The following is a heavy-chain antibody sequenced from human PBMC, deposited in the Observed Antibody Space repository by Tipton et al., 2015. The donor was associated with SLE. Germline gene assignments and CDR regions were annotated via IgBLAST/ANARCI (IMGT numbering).Heavy chain of an antibody. Sequence: SGASVSSNNYDWGWIRQPPGKGLEWIGSVYITGNTYYNPSLKSRVTISVDTLKNQISLKLTSVTAADTALYYCVRDGAGDLGAFDIWGQGTLVTVSS. CDR3: VRDGAGDLGAFDI. J-gene: IGHJ3*02. V-gene: IGHV4-39*07. D-gene: IGHD2-21*02. CDR1: GASVSSNNYD. CDR2: VYITGNT.